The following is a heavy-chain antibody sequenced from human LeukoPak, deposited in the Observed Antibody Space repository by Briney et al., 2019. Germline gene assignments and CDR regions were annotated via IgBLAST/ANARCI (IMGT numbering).Heavy chain of an antibody. V-gene: IGHV1-69*04. D-gene: IGHD4-23*01. Sequence: SVKVSCKASVGTFSSYTISWVRQAPGQGLEWMGRIIPILGIANYAQKFQGRVTITADKSTSTAYMELSSLRSEDTAVYYCAREEPVGRWDYWGQGTLVTVSS. CDR2: IIPILGIA. CDR1: VGTFSSYT. J-gene: IGHJ4*02. CDR3: AREEPVGRWDY.